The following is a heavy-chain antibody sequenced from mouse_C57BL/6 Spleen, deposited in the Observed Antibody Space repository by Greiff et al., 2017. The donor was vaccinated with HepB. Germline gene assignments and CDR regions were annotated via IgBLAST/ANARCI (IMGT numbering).Heavy chain of an antibody. J-gene: IGHJ1*03. D-gene: IGHD1-1*01. CDR2: IDPSDSYT. V-gene: IGHV1-69*01. CDR1: GYTFTSYW. Sequence: VKLQQPGAELVMPGASVKLSCKASGYTFTSYWMHWVKQRPGQGLEWIGEIDPSDSYTNYNQKFKGKSTLTVDKSSSTAYMQLSSLTSEDSAVYYCARGGGSSFYWYFDVWGTGTTVTVSS. CDR3: ARGGGSSFYWYFDV.